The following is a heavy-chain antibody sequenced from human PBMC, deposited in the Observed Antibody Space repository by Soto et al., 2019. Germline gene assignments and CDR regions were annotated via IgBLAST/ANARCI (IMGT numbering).Heavy chain of an antibody. CDR3: TKLDRLRLGELSLAPFDS. Sequence: PSETLSLTCTVSGASINSGDYYWSWIRQPPGKGLEWIGHIYYSGSTYYNPSLKSRAGISVDSSKSQVSLKLTSVTAEDTAVYFCTKLDRLRLGELSLAPFDSWGQGTLVTVSS. CDR1: GASINSGDYY. CDR2: IYYSGST. V-gene: IGHV4-30-4*03. D-gene: IGHD3-16*02. J-gene: IGHJ4*02.